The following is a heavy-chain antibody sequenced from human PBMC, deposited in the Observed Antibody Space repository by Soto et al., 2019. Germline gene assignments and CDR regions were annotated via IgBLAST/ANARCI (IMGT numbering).Heavy chain of an antibody. D-gene: IGHD3-10*01. CDR3: AREGAYGSGSYYPRWFDP. CDR1: GGSISSYY. V-gene: IGHV4-4*07. CDR2: IYTSGST. J-gene: IGHJ5*02. Sequence: SETLSLTCTVSGGSISSYYWSWIRQPAGKGLEWIGRIYTSGSTNYNPSLKSRVTMSVDTSKNQFSLKLSSVTAADTAVYYCAREGAYGSGSYYPRWFDPWGQGTLVTVSS.